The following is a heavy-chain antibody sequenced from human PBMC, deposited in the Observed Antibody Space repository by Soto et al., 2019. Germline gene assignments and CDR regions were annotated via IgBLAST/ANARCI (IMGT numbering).Heavy chain of an antibody. CDR2: ISSSSSYI. J-gene: IGHJ6*02. V-gene: IGHV3-21*01. CDR1: GFTFSSYS. Sequence: PGGSLRLSCAASGFTFSSYSMNWFRQAQGKGLEWVSSISSSSSYIYYADPVKGRFTIPRDNPKNQLYRQLNSLRAEDTAVYYCARDRHAPYCLSTIFYWEGYYLYGKCVRSQGSTVTVSS. CDR3: ARDRHAPYCLSTIFYWEGYYLYGKCV. D-gene: IGHD2-2*01.